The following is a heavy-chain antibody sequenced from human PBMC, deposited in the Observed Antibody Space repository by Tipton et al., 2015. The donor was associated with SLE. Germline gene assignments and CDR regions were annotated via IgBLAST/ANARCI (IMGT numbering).Heavy chain of an antibody. J-gene: IGHJ2*01. CDR3: ARPAPSSVYWYFDL. Sequence: TLSLTCTVSGGSISSGGYYWSWIRQHPGKGLEWIGYIYYSGSTYYNPSLKSRVTISVDTSKNQFSLKLSSVTAADTAVYYCARPAPSSVYWYFDLWGRGTLLTVSS. V-gene: IGHV4-31*03. CDR2: IYYSGST. CDR1: GGSISSGGYY. D-gene: IGHD6-19*01.